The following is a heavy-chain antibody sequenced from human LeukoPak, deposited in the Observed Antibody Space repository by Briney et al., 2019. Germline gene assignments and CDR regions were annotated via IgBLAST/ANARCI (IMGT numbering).Heavy chain of an antibody. CDR3: LRGMSN. Sequence: PGGSLRLSCAVSGFSFSSYWMSWVRQAPGKGPEWVANIKQDGSEKYYVDSVKGRFTISRDNAKNSLYLQMNSLTAEDTAVYYCLRGMSNWGQGTLVTVSS. CDR1: GFSFSSYW. V-gene: IGHV3-7*03. J-gene: IGHJ4*02. CDR2: IKQDGSEK.